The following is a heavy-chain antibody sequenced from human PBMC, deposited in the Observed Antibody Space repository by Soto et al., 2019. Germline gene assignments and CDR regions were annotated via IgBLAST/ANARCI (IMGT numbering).Heavy chain of an antibody. CDR1: GFTFSSYG. CDR3: ARDCSSTSCYPTGYYGMDV. D-gene: IGHD2-2*01. J-gene: IGHJ6*02. V-gene: IGHV3-NL1*01. CDR2: IYSGGST. Sequence: QVQLVESGGGVVQPGRSLRLSCAASGFTFSSYGMHWVRQAPGKGLEWVSVIYSGGSTYYADSVKGRFTISRDNSKNTLYLQMNSLRAEDTAVYYCARDCSSTSCYPTGYYGMDVWGQGTTVTVSS.